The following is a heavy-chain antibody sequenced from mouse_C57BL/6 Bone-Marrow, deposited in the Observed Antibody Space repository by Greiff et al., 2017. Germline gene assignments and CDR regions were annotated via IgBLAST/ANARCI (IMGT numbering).Heavy chain of an antibody. D-gene: IGHD2-4*01. CDR3: ARERDDYDGRFAY. CDR2: IDPNSGGT. Sequence: QVQLKQPGAELVKPGASVKLSCKASGYTFTSYWMHWVKQRPGRGLEWIGRIDPNSGGTKYNEKFKSKATLTVDKPSSTAYMQLSSLTSEDSAVYYCARERDDYDGRFAYWGQGTLVTVSA. CDR1: GYTFTSYW. V-gene: IGHV1-72*01. J-gene: IGHJ3*01.